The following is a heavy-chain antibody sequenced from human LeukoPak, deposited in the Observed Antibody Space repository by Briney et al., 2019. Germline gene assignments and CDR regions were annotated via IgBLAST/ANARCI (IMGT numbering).Heavy chain of an antibody. D-gene: IGHD1-1*01. V-gene: IGHV4-59*11. CDR3: ARDISETGTTLAFDI. CDR1: GGSISSHY. J-gene: IGHJ3*02. CDR2: IYYSGRT. Sequence: PSETLSLTCTVSGGSISSHYWSWIRQPPGKGLEWGGYIYYSGRTNYNPSLKRRVTISVDTSKNQFSLKLSSVTAADTAVYYCARDISETGTTLAFDIWGRGTMVTVSS.